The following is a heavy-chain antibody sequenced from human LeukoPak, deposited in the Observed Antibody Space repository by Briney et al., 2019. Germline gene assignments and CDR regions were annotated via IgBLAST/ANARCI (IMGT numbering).Heavy chain of an antibody. Sequence: SETLSLTCAVYGGSFSGYYWSWSRQPPGKGLGWSGEINHSGSTNYNPSLQSRVTISVDTSKNQFSLKWSSVTAADTAVYYCARGPGSGGYWGQGTLVTVSS. CDR2: INHSGST. CDR1: GGSFSGYY. V-gene: IGHV4-34*01. J-gene: IGHJ4*02. CDR3: ARGPGSGGY. D-gene: IGHD3-10*01.